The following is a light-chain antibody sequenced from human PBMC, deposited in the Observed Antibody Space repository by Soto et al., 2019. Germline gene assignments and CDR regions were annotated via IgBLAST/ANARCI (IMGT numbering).Light chain of an antibody. J-gene: IGKJ4*01. CDR1: QTVSSNY. Sequence: EIVLTQSPGTLSLSPGERATLSCRASQTVSSNYLAWYQQKPCQAPRLLIYSASTRATGIPDRFSGSGSGTDFTLTISRLEPEDFAVYYCQQYGTSPLTFGGGTKVDIK. CDR2: SAS. V-gene: IGKV3-20*01. CDR3: QQYGTSPLT.